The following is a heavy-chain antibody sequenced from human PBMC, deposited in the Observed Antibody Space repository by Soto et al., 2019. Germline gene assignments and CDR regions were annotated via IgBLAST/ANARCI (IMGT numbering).Heavy chain of an antibody. CDR1: GFTVISNY. CDR2: IYSGGST. J-gene: IGHJ3*01. V-gene: IGHV3-53*01. Sequence: PWGSLRLSCAASGFTVISNYISFCRQAPVKGLEWVSVIYSGGSTYYADSVKGRFTISRDNSKNTLYLQMNSLRAEDTAVYYCASGRGLLLASNWGQGTMVTVSS. CDR3: ASGRGLLLASN. D-gene: IGHD1-26*01.